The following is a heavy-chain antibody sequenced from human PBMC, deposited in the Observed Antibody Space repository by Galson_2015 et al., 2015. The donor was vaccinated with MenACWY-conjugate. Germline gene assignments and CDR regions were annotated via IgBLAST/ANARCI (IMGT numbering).Heavy chain of an antibody. CDR2: IYNSGST. CDR1: GGSISSSH. V-gene: IGHV4-4*09. J-gene: IGHJ3*02. D-gene: IGHD3-9*01. CDR3: AILTLVSGAFDI. Sequence: ETLSLTCNVSGGSISSSHWSWIRQPPGKGLEWVGSIYNSGSTNYNPSLKSRVTISVDTSKNQFSLKPSSVTAADTAVYYCAILTLVSGAFDIWGQGTMVTVSS.